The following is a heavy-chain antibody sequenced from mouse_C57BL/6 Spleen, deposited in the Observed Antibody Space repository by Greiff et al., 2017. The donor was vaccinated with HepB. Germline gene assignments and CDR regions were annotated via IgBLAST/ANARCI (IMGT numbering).Heavy chain of an antibody. V-gene: IGHV10-1*01. J-gene: IGHJ4*01. CDR2: IRSKSNNYAT. CDR1: GFSFNTYA. CDR3: VRPFTTVVASRAMDY. D-gene: IGHD1-1*01. Sequence: EVMLVESGGGLVQPKGSLKLSCAASGFSFNTYAMNWVRQAPGKGLEWVARIRSKSNNYATYYADSVKDRFTISRDDSESMLYLQMNNLKTEDTAMYYCVRPFTTVVASRAMDYWGQGTSVTVSS.